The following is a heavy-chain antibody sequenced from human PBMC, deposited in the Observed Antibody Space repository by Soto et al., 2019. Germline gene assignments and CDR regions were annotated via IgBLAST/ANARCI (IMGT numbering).Heavy chain of an antibody. J-gene: IGHJ4*02. CDR3: ARLEGLATISYYFDF. CDR2: IYYRGNT. Sequence: PSETLSLTCTVAGGSSRSYDWSWIRQPPGKGLEWIGCIYYRGNTYYNPSLQTRVTISLDKSKSQFSLKLNSVTAADSAVYFCARLEGLATISYYFDFWGPGALVTVSS. V-gene: IGHV4-59*08. CDR1: GGSSRSYD. D-gene: IGHD3-9*01.